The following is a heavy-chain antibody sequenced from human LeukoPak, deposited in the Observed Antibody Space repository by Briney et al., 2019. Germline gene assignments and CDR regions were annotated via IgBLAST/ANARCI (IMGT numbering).Heavy chain of an antibody. CDR1: GGSISSYY. V-gene: IGHV4-59*01. Sequence: PSETLSLTCTVSGGSISSYYWSWIRQPPGKGLEWIGYIYYSGSTNYNPSLKSRVTISVDTSKNQFSLKLSSVTAADTAVYYCASGHAGDYDAFDIWGQGTMVTVSS. D-gene: IGHD4-17*01. CDR2: IYYSGST. CDR3: ASGHAGDYDAFDI. J-gene: IGHJ3*02.